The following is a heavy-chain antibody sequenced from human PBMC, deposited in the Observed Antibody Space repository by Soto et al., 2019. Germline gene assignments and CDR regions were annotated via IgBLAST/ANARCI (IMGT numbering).Heavy chain of an antibody. CDR2: IKEDGSHK. J-gene: IGHJ4*02. Sequence: GGSLRLSCAGSGFIFSNYWMSWVRQAPGKGLQWVANIKEDGSHKYYVDSVKGRFTISRDNAKNSVYLQIISLRAEDTAIYYCARIGYSSSSLDYWGQETLVTVSS. CDR1: GFIFSNYW. V-gene: IGHV3-7*03. D-gene: IGHD6-6*01. CDR3: ARIGYSSSSLDY.